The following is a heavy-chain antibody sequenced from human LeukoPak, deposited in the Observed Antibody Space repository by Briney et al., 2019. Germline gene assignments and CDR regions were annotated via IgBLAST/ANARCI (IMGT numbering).Heavy chain of an antibody. J-gene: IGHJ3*01. CDR2: IGASGEST. Sequence: GGSLRLSCAASLFTFSSYAMTWVRQAPGKGLEWVSLIGASGESTYYADSVKGRFTISRDNSKNTLSLQMNSLRVEDTAMYFCAKDIQLSTWGLGTMVTVSS. D-gene: IGHD5-24*01. CDR3: AKDIQLST. CDR1: LFTFSSYA. V-gene: IGHV3-23*01.